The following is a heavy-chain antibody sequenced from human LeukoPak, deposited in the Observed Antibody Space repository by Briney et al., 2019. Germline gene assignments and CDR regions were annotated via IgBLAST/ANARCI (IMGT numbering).Heavy chain of an antibody. Sequence: SETLSLTCAVYGGSFSGYYWSWIRQPPGKGLEWIGEINHSESTNYNPSPKSRVTISVDTSKNQFSLKLSSVTAADTAVYYCARHAKYSSSWYGPRGYFDYWGQGTLVTVSS. CDR3: ARHAKYSSSWYGPRGYFDY. J-gene: IGHJ4*02. CDR2: INHSEST. V-gene: IGHV4-34*01. D-gene: IGHD6-13*01. CDR1: GGSFSGYY.